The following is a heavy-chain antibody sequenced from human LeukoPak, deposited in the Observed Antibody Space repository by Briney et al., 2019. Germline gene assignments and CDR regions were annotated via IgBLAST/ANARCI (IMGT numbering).Heavy chain of an antibody. D-gene: IGHD4-17*01. Sequence: GGSLRLSCAASGFTFDDYAMHWVRQAPGKGLEWVSGISWNSGSIGYADSVKGRFTISRDNAKNSLYLQMNSLRAEDTALYYCALAYGDFGFSAFDIWGQGTMVTVSS. CDR2: ISWNSGSI. CDR1: GFTFDDYA. CDR3: ALAYGDFGFSAFDI. V-gene: IGHV3-9*01. J-gene: IGHJ3*02.